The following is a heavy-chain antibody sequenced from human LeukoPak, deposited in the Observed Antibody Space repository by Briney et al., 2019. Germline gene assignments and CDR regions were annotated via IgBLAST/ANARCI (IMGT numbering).Heavy chain of an antibody. CDR1: GYTFTSYY. D-gene: IGHD3-10*01. Sequence: ASVKVSCKASGYTFTSYYMHWVRQAPGQGLEWTGIINPSGGSTSYAQKFQGRVTMTRDTSTSTVYMELSSLRSEDTAVYYCARDFSGEYIPSSGIGYWGQGTLVTVSS. CDR2: INPSGGST. CDR3: ARDFSGEYIPSSGIGY. V-gene: IGHV1-46*01. J-gene: IGHJ4*02.